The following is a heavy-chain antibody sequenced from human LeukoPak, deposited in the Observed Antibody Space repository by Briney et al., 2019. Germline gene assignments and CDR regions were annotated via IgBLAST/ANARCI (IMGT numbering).Heavy chain of an antibody. CDR3: ASLYDCSSTSCYTGDFDY. V-gene: IGHV4-30-4*08. J-gene: IGHJ4*02. CDR2: IYYSGST. D-gene: IGHD2-2*02. CDR1: GGSISSGDYY. Sequence: SQTLSLTCTVSGGSISSGDYYWSWIRQPPGKGLEWIGYIYYSGSTHYNPSLKSRVTISVDTSKNQFSLKLSSVTAADTAVYYCASLYDCSSTSCYTGDFDYWGQGTLVTVSS.